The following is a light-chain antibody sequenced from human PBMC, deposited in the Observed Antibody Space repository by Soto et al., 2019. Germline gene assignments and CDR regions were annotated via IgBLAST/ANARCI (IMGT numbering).Light chain of an antibody. CDR2: AAT. V-gene: IGKV1-39*01. CDR3: QQSYITPFT. CDR1: QTVSYF. Sequence: DFQMTQSPSSLSASVGDRITITCRASQTVSYFLNWYQHKPGKPPRLLIYAATSLEGGVPSRFSGSGSGTDFTLTISSLQPEDFATYYCQQSYITPFTFGPGTKVDIK. J-gene: IGKJ3*01.